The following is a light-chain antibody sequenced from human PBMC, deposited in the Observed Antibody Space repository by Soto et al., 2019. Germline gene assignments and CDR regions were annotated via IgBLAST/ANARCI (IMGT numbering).Light chain of an antibody. CDR1: SSDGGGYNY. CDR3: CSYTTSNTRQIV. CDR2: DVS. Sequence: QSVLTQPASVSGSAGQSITISCTGTSSDGGGYNYVSWYQQHPGKAPKLMIYDVSNRPSGVSNRFSGSKSGNTASLTISGLQAEDEADYYCCSYTTSNTRQIVFGTGTKVTVL. V-gene: IGLV2-14*01. J-gene: IGLJ1*01.